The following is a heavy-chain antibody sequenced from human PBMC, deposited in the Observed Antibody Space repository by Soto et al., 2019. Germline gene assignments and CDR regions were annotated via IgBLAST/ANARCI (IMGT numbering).Heavy chain of an antibody. CDR2: IYYSGST. J-gene: IGHJ5*02. V-gene: IGHV4-59*01. CDR1: GGSISSYY. CDR3: ARGYCSGGSCYAEWFDP. Sequence: PSETLSLTCTVSGGSISSYYWSWIRQPPGKGLEWIGYIYYSGSTNYNPSLKSRVTISVDTSKNQFSLKLSSVTAADTAVYYCARGYCSGGSCYAEWFDPWGQGTLVTVSS. D-gene: IGHD2-15*01.